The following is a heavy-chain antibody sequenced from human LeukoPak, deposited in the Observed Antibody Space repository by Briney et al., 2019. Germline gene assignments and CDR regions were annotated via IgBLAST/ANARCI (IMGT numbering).Heavy chain of an antibody. V-gene: IGHV2-70*11. J-gene: IGHJ4*02. CDR1: GLSLSTSGMY. CDR3: ARENNYGYDY. Sequence: SGPALVKPTRTLTLTCTCSGLSLSTSGMYVSWIRQPPGKALEWLARIDWDDAKYYSTSLKTRLTISKDTSKNQVVLTMTNMDPVDTATYYCARENNYGYDYWGQGTLVTVSS. D-gene: IGHD5-18*01. CDR2: IDWDDAK.